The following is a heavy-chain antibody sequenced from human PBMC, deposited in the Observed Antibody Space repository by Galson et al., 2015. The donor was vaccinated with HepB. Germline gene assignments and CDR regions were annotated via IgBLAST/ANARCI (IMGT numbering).Heavy chain of an antibody. CDR2: ISSSSSTI. J-gene: IGHJ6*02. Sequence: SLRLSCAASGFTFSSYSMNWVRQAPGKGLEWVSYISSSSSTIYYADSVKGRFTISRDNAKNSLYLQMNSLRAEDTAVYYCARHRSGAPTPYGMDVWGQGTTVTVSS. CDR1: GFTFSSYS. D-gene: IGHD2-15*01. CDR3: ARHRSGAPTPYGMDV. V-gene: IGHV3-48*01.